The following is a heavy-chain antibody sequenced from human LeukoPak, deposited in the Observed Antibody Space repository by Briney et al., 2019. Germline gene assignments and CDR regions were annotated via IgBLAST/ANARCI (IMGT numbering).Heavy chain of an antibody. V-gene: IGHV4-34*01. Sequence: PSETLSLTCAVYGGSFSGYYWSWIRQPPGKGLEWIGEINHSGSTNYNPSLKSRVTISADTSKNQFSLKLTSVTAADTAVYYCARHANYYGSGSYLNWFDPWGQGTLVTVSS. CDR2: INHSGST. CDR3: ARHANYYGSGSYLNWFDP. J-gene: IGHJ5*02. D-gene: IGHD3-10*01. CDR1: GGSFSGYY.